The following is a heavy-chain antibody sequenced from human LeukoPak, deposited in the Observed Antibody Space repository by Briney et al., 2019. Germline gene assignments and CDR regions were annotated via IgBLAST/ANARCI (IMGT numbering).Heavy chain of an antibody. CDR2: ISSSSSYI. V-gene: IGHV3-21*01. D-gene: IGHD6-13*01. J-gene: IGHJ4*02. CDR3: ARGPLNHSWSAAAGGIVDY. CDR1: GFTFSSYS. Sequence: GGSLRLSCAASGFTFSSYSMNWVRQAPGKGLEWVSPISSSSSYIYYADSVKGRFTISRDNAKNSLYLQMNSLRAEDTAVYYCARGPLNHSWSAAAGGIVDYWGQGTLVTVSS.